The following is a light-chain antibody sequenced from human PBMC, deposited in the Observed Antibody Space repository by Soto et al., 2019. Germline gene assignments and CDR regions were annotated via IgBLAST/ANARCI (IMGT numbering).Light chain of an antibody. Sequence: QSALAQPASVSGSPGQSITISCTGTHNDVGHENFVSWYQQHPDKVPKLIIYDVTRRAAGVSARCSASKSGNTAYLASSGLQAEDEADYYCCSYRSDSPRFDVFGAGTKLTVL. CDR3: CSYRSDSPRFDV. J-gene: IGLJ1*01. CDR2: DVT. CDR1: HNDVGHENF. V-gene: IGLV2-14*03.